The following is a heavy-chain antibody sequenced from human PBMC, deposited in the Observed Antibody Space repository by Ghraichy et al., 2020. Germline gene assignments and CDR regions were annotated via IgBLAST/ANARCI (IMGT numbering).Heavy chain of an antibody. CDR2: FYISGST. D-gene: IGHD2-2*01. V-gene: IGHV4-61*02. CDR3: ARGPVEPAGSGYYYYYYKDV. CDR1: GGSISSNSYY. Sequence: SETLSLTCTVSGGSISSNSYYWNWIRQPAGRGLEWVGRFYISGSTHYNPSLKSRVTISADTSKNQFSLRLTSVTAADTAVYFCARGPVEPAGSGYYYYYYKDVWGKGTTVTVSS. J-gene: IGHJ6*03.